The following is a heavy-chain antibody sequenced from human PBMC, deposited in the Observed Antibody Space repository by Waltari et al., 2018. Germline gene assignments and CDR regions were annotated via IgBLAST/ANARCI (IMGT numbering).Heavy chain of an antibody. V-gene: IGHV1-69*09. CDR2: NIPIVGIQ. D-gene: IGHD2-2*01. CDR1: GGTFSSYA. J-gene: IGHJ5*02. Sequence: QVQLVQSGAEVKKPGSSVKVSCKASGGTFSSYAISWVRQAPGQGHEWMGRNIPIVGIQNYPQKCQAVVTITADKATRTAYMELSSLRSEDTAVYYCARDIVVVPAAIGFDPWGQGTLVTVSS. CDR3: ARDIVVVPAAIGFDP.